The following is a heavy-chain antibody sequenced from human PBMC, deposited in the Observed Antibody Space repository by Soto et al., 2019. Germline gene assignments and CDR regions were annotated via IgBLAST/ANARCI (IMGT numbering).Heavy chain of an antibody. CDR3: ARLLVLLPAAPNYGMDV. CDR1: GYSFTSYW. V-gene: IGHV5-10-1*01. CDR2: IDPSDSYT. D-gene: IGHD2-2*01. J-gene: IGHJ6*02. Sequence: GESLKISCKGSGYSFTSYWISWVRQMPGKGLEWMGRIDPSDSYTNYSPSFQGHVTISADKSISTAYLQWSSLKASDTAMYYCARLLVLLPAAPNYGMDVWGQGTTVTVAS.